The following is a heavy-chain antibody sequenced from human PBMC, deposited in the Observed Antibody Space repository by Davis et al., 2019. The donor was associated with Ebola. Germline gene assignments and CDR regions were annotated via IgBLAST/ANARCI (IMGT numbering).Heavy chain of an antibody. J-gene: IGHJ4*02. CDR1: GYTFTGYY. V-gene: IGHV1-46*01. D-gene: IGHD3-3*01. Sequence: ASVKVSCKASGYTFTGYYMHWVRQAPGQGLEWMGWINPNSGSTSYAQKFQGRVTMTRDTSTSTVYMELSSLRSEDTAVYYCARGTNVLRFLEWGQGTLVTVSS. CDR2: INPNSGST. CDR3: ARGTNVLRFLE.